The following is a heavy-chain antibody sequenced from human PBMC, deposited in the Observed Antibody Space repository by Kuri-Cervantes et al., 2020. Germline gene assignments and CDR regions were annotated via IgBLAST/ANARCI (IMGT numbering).Heavy chain of an antibody. Sequence: GGSLRLSCAASGFTFRNYGMHWVRQAPGKGLEWVAIIWYDGSNPDYADSVRGRFTISRDNSKNTLYLQMNSLRDEDTAVYYCARMPHIVGATPVYYYYGMDVWGQGTTVTVSS. CDR3: ARMPHIVGATPVYYYYGMDV. CDR2: IWYDGSNP. D-gene: IGHD1-26*01. CDR1: GFTFRNYG. V-gene: IGHV3-33*01. J-gene: IGHJ6*02.